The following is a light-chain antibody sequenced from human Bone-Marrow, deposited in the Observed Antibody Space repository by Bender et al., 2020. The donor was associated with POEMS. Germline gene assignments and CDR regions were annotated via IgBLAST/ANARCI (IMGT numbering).Light chain of an antibody. Sequence: QSVLTQPPSASGTPGQRVTISCSGGSSNIGAHAVNWYQHLPGTAPKLLIYSSHRRPSEVPDRFSGSRSGTSASLAISGLQSEDEADYYCAAWDDSLSAYVVFGGGTKLTVL. CDR2: SSH. CDR3: AAWDDSLSAYVV. V-gene: IGLV1-44*01. J-gene: IGLJ2*01. CDR1: SSNIGAHA.